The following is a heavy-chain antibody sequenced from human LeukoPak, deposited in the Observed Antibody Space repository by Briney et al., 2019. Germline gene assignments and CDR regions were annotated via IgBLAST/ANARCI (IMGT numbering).Heavy chain of an antibody. Sequence: GGSLRLSCAASGFTFSSYAMSWVRQAPGKGLVWVSRINGDGSGASYADSVKGRLIISRDNAKNTLYLQMNSLRGEDTAVYYCARGLIYGMDVWGQGTTVTVSS. CDR1: GFTFSSYA. CDR2: INGDGSGA. D-gene: IGHD2-8*01. CDR3: ARGLIYGMDV. J-gene: IGHJ6*02. V-gene: IGHV3-74*01.